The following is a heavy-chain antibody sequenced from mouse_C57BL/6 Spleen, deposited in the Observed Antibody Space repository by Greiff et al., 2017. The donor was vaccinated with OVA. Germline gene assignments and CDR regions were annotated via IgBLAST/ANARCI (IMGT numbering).Heavy chain of an antibody. V-gene: IGHV1-9*01. CDR2: ILPGSGST. D-gene: IGHD3-2*02. J-gene: IGHJ3*01. Sequence: QVQLQQSGAELMKPGASVKLSCKATGYTFTGYWIEWVKQRPGHGLEWIGEILPGSGSTNYNEKFKGKATFTADPSSNTAYMQLSSLTTEDSAIYYCASLTAQATWFAYWGQGTLVTVSA. CDR1: GYTFTGYW. CDR3: ASLTAQATWFAY.